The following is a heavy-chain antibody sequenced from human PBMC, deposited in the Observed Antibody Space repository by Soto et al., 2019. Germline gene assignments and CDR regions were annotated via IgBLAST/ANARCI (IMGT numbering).Heavy chain of an antibody. Sequence: SLRLSCAASGFTFSNARMSWVRQAPGKGLEWVGRIKSKTDGGTTDYAAPVKGRFTISRDDSKNTLYLQMNSLKTEDTAVYYCTTERSHYYDSSGSLFTYWGQGTLVTVSS. V-gene: IGHV3-15*01. CDR1: GFTFSNAR. J-gene: IGHJ4*02. D-gene: IGHD3-22*01. CDR2: IKSKTDGGTT. CDR3: TTERSHYYDSSGSLFTY.